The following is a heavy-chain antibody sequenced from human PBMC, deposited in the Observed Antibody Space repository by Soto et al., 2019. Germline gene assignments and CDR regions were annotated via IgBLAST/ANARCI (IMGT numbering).Heavy chain of an antibody. CDR1: GGSFSGYY. CDR2: INHSGST. Sequence: SETLSLTCAVYGGSFSGYYWSWIRQPPGKGLEWIGEINHSGSTNYNPSLKSRVTISVDTSKNQFSLKLSSVTAADTAVYYCARGQLGHFDYWGQGTLVTVSS. CDR3: ARGQLGHFDY. D-gene: IGHD1-1*01. J-gene: IGHJ4*02. V-gene: IGHV4-34*01.